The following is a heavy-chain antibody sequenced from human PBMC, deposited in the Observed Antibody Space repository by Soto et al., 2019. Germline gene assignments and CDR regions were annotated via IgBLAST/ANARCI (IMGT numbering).Heavy chain of an antibody. CDR3: AKERKSTYRFATGII. Sequence: EVQLLESGGGLVQPGGSLRLSCAASGFTFSGYAMRWVRQAPGEGLVWVSSISGSGTTRLYADAVEGLLTISRDKANNTLYLKMNSLSADDTAVYYCAKERKSTYRFATGIIGGQGALVTVS. J-gene: IGHJ4*02. D-gene: IGHD2-15*01. V-gene: IGHV3-23*01. CDR2: ISGSGTTR. CDR1: GFTFSGYA.